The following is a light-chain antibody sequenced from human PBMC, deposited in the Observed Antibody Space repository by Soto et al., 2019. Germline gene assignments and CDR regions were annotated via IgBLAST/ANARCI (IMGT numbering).Light chain of an antibody. CDR1: SSNIGAGYD. CDR3: QSYDSSLSGSV. CDR2: GNS. J-gene: IGLJ2*01. V-gene: IGLV1-40*01. Sequence: QSVLTQPPSVSGAPGQRVTISCTGGSSNIGAGYDVHWYQQLPGTATKLLIYGNSNRPSGVPDRFSGSKSGTSASLAITGFQAEDEADYYCQSYDSSLSGSVFGGGTKVTVL.